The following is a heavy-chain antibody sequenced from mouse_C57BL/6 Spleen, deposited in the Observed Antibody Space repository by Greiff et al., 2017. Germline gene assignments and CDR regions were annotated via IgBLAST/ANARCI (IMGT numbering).Heavy chain of an antibody. J-gene: IGHJ3*01. CDR3: VRREDYDYPFAY. CDR1: GYTFTDYY. Sequence: VQLQQSGPVLVKPGASVKMSCKASGYTFTDYYMNWVKQSHGKSLEWIGVINPYNGGTSYNQKFKGKATLTVDKSSSTAYMALNSLTSEDSAVYYCVRREDYDYPFAYWGQGTLVTVSA. CDR2: INPYNGGT. V-gene: IGHV1-19*01. D-gene: IGHD2-4*01.